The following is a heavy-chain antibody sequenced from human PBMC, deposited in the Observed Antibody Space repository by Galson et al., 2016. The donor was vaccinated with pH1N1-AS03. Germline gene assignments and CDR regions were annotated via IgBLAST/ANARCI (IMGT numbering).Heavy chain of an antibody. CDR2: VYPGLSS. J-gene: IGHJ6*04. Sequence: WVGRVYPGLSSNYNPSLKGRVTISVDTSKNQFSLKLRSVTAADTAVYYCAREGCGARSTTGCYASGLGRRSYMDVWGKGTTVTASS. CDR3: AREGCGARSTTGCYASGLGRRSYMDV. V-gene: IGHV4-61*02. D-gene: IGHD2-2*01.